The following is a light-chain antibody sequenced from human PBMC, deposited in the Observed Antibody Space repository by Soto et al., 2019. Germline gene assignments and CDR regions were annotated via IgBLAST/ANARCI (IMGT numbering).Light chain of an antibody. V-gene: IGKV1-27*01. CDR2: AAS. Sequence: DIQMTQSPSSLSASVGDRVTITCRASQGIANYLAWYQHKPGKVPNLLIYAASTLQSGVQSRFSGGGSGTDFTLTIRSLQPEDVATYYCKKYNSAPRTFGQGTKVDIK. CDR3: KKYNSAPRT. CDR1: QGIANY. J-gene: IGKJ1*01.